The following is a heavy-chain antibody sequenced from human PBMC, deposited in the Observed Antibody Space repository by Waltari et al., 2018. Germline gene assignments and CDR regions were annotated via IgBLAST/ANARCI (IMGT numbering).Heavy chain of an antibody. CDR3: AREVRFSRSAFDI. Sequence: QVQLQESGPGLVKPSQTLSLTCTVSGGSLSSGGYYLSCIRQHPGKGLEWIGYIYYSGSTYYNPSLKSLVTISVDTSKNQFSLKLSSVTAADTAGYYCAREVRFSRSAFDIWGQGTMVTVSS. CDR1: GGSLSSGGYY. D-gene: IGHD3-3*01. J-gene: IGHJ3*02. V-gene: IGHV4-31*01. CDR2: IYYSGST.